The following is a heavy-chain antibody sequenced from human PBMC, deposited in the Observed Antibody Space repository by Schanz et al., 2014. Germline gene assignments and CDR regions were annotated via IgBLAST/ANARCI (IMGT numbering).Heavy chain of an antibody. CDR1: GYTFSNDD. J-gene: IGHJ4*02. D-gene: IGHD3-10*01. V-gene: IGHV1-8*01. Sequence: QVQLVQSGAELRKPGTSVKVSCKTSGYTFSNDDINWVRQAIGQGPEWMGWMQPDSGKTHYAEKFQGRLTMTRDTSTNTAYMELSSLTSEDTAVHYCARGRGFYDYWGQGTLVTVSS. CDR2: MQPDSGKT. CDR3: ARGRGFYDY.